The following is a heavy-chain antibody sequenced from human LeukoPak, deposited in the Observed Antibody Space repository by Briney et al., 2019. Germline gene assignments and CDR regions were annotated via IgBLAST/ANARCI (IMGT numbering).Heavy chain of an antibody. V-gene: IGHV4-59*12. J-gene: IGHJ6*02. CDR1: GGSINTYY. D-gene: IGHD1-14*01. CDR3: ASLSTRTYYYYGMDV. Sequence: SETLSLTCTVSGGSINTYYWSWLRQPPGKGLEWIGYISYSGSTNYNPSLKSRVTMSVDTSKNQFSLKLSSVTAADTAVYYRASLSTRTYYYYGMDVWGQGTTVTVSS. CDR2: ISYSGST.